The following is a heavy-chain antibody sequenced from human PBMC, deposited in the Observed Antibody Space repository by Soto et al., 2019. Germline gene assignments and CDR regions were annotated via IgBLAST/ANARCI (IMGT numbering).Heavy chain of an antibody. V-gene: IGHV3-23*01. J-gene: IGHJ6*02. CDR1: GFTFSSYA. CDR2: MSGSNGNT. CDR3: AKFFLTAPAYYYGIDV. D-gene: IGHD2-21*02. Sequence: GGSLRLSCAASGFTFSSYAMSWVRQAPGKGLEWVSVMSGSNGNTYYADSVKGRFTISRDNSKNTLYLQMNSLRAEDTAVYYCAKFFLTAPAYYYGIDVSRQGTTVTASS.